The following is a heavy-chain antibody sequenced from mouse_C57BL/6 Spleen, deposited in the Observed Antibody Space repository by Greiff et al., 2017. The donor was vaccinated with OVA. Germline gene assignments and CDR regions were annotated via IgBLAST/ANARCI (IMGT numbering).Heavy chain of an antibody. CDR3: ARETTGYFDY. D-gene: IGHD1-1*01. Sequence: VHLVESGAELVRPGTSVKVSCKASGYAFTNYLIEWVKQRPGQGLEWIGVINPGSGGTNYNEKFKGKATLTADKSSSTAYMQLSSLTSEDSAVYFCARETTGYFDYWGQGTTLTVSS. J-gene: IGHJ2*01. V-gene: IGHV1-54*01. CDR1: GYAFTNYL. CDR2: INPGSGGT.